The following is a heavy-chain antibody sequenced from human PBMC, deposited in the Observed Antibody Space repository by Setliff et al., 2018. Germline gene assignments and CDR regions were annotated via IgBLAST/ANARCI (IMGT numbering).Heavy chain of an antibody. J-gene: IGHJ4*02. CDR1: GGSISSYY. CDR2: IYYSGST. V-gene: IGHV4-59*08. D-gene: IGHD3-22*01. CDR3: ARQPEGGYYDSSGYYGMAPYYFDY. Sequence: SETLSLTCTVSGGSISSYYWSWIRQPPGKGLEWIAYIYYSGSTNYNPSLKSRVTISVDTSKNQFSLKLSSVTAADTAVYYCARQPEGGYYDSSGYYGMAPYYFDYWGQGTLVTVSS.